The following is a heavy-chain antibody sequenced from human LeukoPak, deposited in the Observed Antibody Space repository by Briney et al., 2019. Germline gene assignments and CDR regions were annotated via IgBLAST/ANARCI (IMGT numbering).Heavy chain of an antibody. J-gene: IGHJ6*03. V-gene: IGHV1-2*02. CDR1: GYTFTGYY. CDR2: INPNSGGT. CDR3: ARGLRFLEWLDPYYMDV. D-gene: IGHD3-3*01. Sequence: ASVKVSCKAFGYTFTGYYMHWVRQAPGQGLEWMGWINPNSGGTNYAQKFQGRVTMTRDTSISTAYMELSRLRSDDTAVYYCARGLRFLEWLDPYYMDVWGKGTTVTVSS.